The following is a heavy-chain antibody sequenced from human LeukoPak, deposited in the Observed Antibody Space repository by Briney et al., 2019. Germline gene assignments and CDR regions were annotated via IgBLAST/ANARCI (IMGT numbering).Heavy chain of an antibody. CDR1: GVTFSNYW. J-gene: IGHJ5*02. CDR2: INSDGINT. D-gene: IGHD3-22*01. V-gene: IGHV3-74*01. Sequence: PAGSLTLTCAASGVTFSNYWMHWVRQAPGKGLVWVSRINSDGINTSYADSVKGRFTISRDNAKNTLNLQMNSLRADDTAVYYCARDLGQYYDTSDNWFDPWGQGTLVTVSS. CDR3: ARDLGQYYDTSDNWFDP.